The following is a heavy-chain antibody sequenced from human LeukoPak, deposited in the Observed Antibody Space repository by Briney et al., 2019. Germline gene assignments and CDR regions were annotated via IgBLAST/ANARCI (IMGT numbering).Heavy chain of an antibody. J-gene: IGHJ3*02. D-gene: IGHD3-22*01. CDR1: GGSISSYY. CDR3: ARAYYYDSSGYYSAFDI. Sequence: SKTLSLTCSVSGGSISSYYWSWIRQPPGKGLEWIAYIYYSGSTNYNPSLKSRVTISVDTSKNQFSLKLSSVTAADTAVYYCARAYYYDSSGYYSAFDIWGQGTIVTVSS. V-gene: IGHV4-59*01. CDR2: IYYSGST.